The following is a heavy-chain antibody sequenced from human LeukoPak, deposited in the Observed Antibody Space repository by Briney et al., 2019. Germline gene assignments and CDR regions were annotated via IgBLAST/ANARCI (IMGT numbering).Heavy chain of an antibody. CDR3: AREGGTYYPHYYFDY. D-gene: IGHD1-26*01. Sequence: SETLSLTCTVSGGSIRSSSYYWGWIRQPPGKGLEWIGNIYYSGRTYYNPSLKSRVTISVDTSKNQFSLKLNSVTAADTAVYYCAREGGTYYPHYYFDYWGQGTLVTVSS. CDR2: IYYSGRT. CDR1: GGSIRSSSYY. V-gene: IGHV4-39*07. J-gene: IGHJ4*02.